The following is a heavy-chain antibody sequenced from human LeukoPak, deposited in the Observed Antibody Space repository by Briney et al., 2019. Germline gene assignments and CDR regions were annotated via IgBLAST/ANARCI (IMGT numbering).Heavy chain of an antibody. V-gene: IGHV4-59*08. Sequence: TSETLSLTCTVSGGSISGNYWSWIRQPPGEALEWIGYIYHTGHTHYNPSLKSGVTMSMDTSKSQLSLKMSSVTGADTGVYYCARHPFMALFDYWGQGTLVTVSS. CDR1: GGSISGNY. CDR2: IYHTGHT. D-gene: IGHD3-10*01. CDR3: ARHPFMALFDY. J-gene: IGHJ4*02.